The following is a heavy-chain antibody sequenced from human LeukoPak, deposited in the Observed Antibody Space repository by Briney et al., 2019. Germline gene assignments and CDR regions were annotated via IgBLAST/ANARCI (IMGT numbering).Heavy chain of an antibody. J-gene: IGHJ6*03. Sequence: GGSLRLSCAASGFTVSSNYMSWVRQAPGKGLEWVSVIYSGGSTYYADSVKGRLTISRDNSKNTLYLQMNSLRAEDTAVYYCARSGIAAANEDYYYMDVWGKGTTVTISS. D-gene: IGHD6-25*01. CDR1: GFTVSSNY. CDR2: IYSGGST. V-gene: IGHV3-53*01. CDR3: ARSGIAAANEDYYYMDV.